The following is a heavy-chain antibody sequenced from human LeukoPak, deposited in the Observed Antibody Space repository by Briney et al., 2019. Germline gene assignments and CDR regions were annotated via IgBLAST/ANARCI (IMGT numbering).Heavy chain of an antibody. CDR2: INPSGGST. Sequence: GALVKVSCKASGYTFTSYYTHWVRQAPGQGLEWMGIINPSGGSTSYAQKFQGRVTMTRDTSTSTVYMELSSLRSEDTAVYYCASAEWELRFLDYWGQGTLVTVSS. D-gene: IGHD1-26*01. V-gene: IGHV1-46*01. CDR3: ASAEWELRFLDY. CDR1: GYTFTSYY. J-gene: IGHJ4*02.